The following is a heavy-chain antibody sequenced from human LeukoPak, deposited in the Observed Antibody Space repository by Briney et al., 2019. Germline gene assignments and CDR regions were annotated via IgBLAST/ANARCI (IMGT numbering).Heavy chain of an antibody. CDR1: GFTFSSYE. Sequence: GGSLRLSCAASGFTFSSYEMNWVRQAPGKGLEWVSYINSSGSTIYYADSVKGRFTISRDNAKNSLYLQMNSLRAEDTAVYYCARDLGDHEGYWGQGTLVTVSS. CDR3: ARDLGDHEGY. V-gene: IGHV3-48*03. CDR2: INSSGSTI. D-gene: IGHD4-17*01. J-gene: IGHJ4*02.